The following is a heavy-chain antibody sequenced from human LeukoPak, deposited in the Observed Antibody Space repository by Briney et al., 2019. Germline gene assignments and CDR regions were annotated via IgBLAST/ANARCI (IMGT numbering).Heavy chain of an antibody. CDR2: IYWHDDK. CDR1: GFSLSTSGVG. V-gene: IGHV2-5*01. J-gene: IGHJ5*02. D-gene: IGHD3-22*01. Sequence: ESGPTLVNPTPTLTLTCTFSGFSLSTSGVGVGWIRQPPGKALEWLALIYWHDDKRYSPSLKSRLTITQDTSKNQVVLTMTNMDPVDTATYYCAHRPPQSRDSSGYYRHWFDPWGQGTLVTVSS. CDR3: AHRPPQSRDSSGYYRHWFDP.